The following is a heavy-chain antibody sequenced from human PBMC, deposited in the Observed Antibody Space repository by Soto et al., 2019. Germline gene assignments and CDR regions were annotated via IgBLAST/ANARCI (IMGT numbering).Heavy chain of an antibody. V-gene: IGHV4-59*01. Sequence: SETLSLTCTVSGGPMSEYFWSWIRQSPGKVLEWIGYVYYLGSTDYNPSLKSRVVISVDTSKRQFSLKLSSVTVADTAVYYCARDGYDGSGSPYPAYWGPGIQVTVSS. CDR2: VYYLGST. CDR1: GGPMSEYF. J-gene: IGHJ4*02. D-gene: IGHD3-10*01. CDR3: ARDGYDGSGSPYPAY.